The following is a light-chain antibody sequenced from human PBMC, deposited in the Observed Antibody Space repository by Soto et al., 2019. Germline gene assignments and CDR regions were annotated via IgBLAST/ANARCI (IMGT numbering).Light chain of an antibody. V-gene: IGLV2-8*01. CDR2: EVN. J-gene: IGLJ1*01. CDR1: SRDVGGFDS. CDR3: SSYAGINYFYV. Sequence: QSVLTQPPSASGSRGQSVTISGTGTSRDVGGFDSVSWYQLHPGRAPTLLIYEVNRRPSGVPDRFSGSKSGNTASLTVSGLQTDDEADYYCSSYAGINYFYVFGTGTKVTVL.